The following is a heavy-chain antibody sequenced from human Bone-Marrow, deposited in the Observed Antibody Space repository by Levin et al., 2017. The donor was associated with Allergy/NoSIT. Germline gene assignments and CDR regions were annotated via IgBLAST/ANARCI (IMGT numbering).Heavy chain of an antibody. CDR1: GFTFSSHG. J-gene: IGHJ6*02. Sequence: GGSLRLSCAASGFTFSSHGMHWVRQAPGKGLEWVTFIWYDGTNKYYADSVKGRFTVSRDNSDNMLYLQMNSLRAEDTALYYCAREGSSSWYYHHGMDVWGRGTTVTVSS. CDR3: AREGSSSWYYHHGMDV. V-gene: IGHV3-33*01. D-gene: IGHD6-13*01. CDR2: IWYDGTNK.